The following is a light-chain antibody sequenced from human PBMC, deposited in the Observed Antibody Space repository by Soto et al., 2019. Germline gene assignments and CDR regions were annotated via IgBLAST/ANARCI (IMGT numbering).Light chain of an antibody. CDR1: QSLLDSDDGNTY. Sequence: DIVMTQTPLSLPVTPGEPASISCRSSQSLLDSDDGNTYLDWYLQKPGQSPQLLIYTVSSRASGVPDRFSGSGSGTDFTLKISRVEAEDVRVYYCMQRVEFPLTFGGGTKVEIK. CDR2: TVS. CDR3: MQRVEFPLT. J-gene: IGKJ4*01. V-gene: IGKV2-40*01.